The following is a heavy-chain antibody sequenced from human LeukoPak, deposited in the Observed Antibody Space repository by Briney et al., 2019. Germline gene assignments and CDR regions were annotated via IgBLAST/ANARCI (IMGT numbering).Heavy chain of an antibody. CDR2: IIPIFGTA. CDR3: ARGGPSYSAYFDY. CDR1: GGTFSSYA. Sequence: PVKVSCKASGGTFSSYAISWVRQAPGQGLEWMGGIIPIFGTANYAQKFQGRVTITTDESTSTAYMELSSLRSEDTAVYYCARGGPSYSAYFDYWGQGTLVTVSS. D-gene: IGHD1-26*01. J-gene: IGHJ4*02. V-gene: IGHV1-69*05.